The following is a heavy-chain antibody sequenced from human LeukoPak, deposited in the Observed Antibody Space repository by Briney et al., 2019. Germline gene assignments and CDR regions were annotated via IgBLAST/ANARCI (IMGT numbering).Heavy chain of an antibody. CDR1: GFSFSTCA. J-gene: IGHJ4*02. CDR3: AKRTRGYSYGTLDY. D-gene: IGHD5-18*01. Sequence: GGSLRLSCAASGFSFSTCAMNWVRQAPGKGLEWVSTISGGGDGALYADSEKGRFTISRNNSKNTLFLQMNSLRAEDTAVYYCAKRTRGYSYGTLDYWGQGTLVTVSS. V-gene: IGHV3-23*01. CDR2: ISGGGDGA.